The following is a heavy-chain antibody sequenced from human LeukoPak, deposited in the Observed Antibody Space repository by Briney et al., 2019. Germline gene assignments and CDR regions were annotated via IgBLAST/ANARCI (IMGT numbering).Heavy chain of an antibody. V-gene: IGHV4-61*02. CDR1: GGSISSGSYY. D-gene: IGHD3-22*01. CDR2: IYTSGST. Sequence: SETLSLTCTVSGGSISSGSYYWSWIRQPAGKGLEWIGRIYTSGSTNYNPSLKSRVTISVDTSKNQFSLKLSSVTAADTAVYYCARDDSSGYYSDYWGQGTLVTVSS. CDR3: ARDDSSGYYSDY. J-gene: IGHJ4*02.